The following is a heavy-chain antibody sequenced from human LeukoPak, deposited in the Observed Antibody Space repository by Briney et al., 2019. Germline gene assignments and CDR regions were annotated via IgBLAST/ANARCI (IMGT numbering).Heavy chain of an antibody. Sequence: GASVKVSCRASGYTFSGYFMHWVRQAPGQGLEWMGIINPSGGSTSYAQKFQGRVTMTRDTSTSTVYMELSSLRSEDTAVYYCARDPPYDSSGYAFDYWGQGTLVTVSS. CDR2: INPSGGST. CDR1: GYTFSGYF. CDR3: ARDPPYDSSGYAFDY. V-gene: IGHV1-46*01. J-gene: IGHJ4*02. D-gene: IGHD3-22*01.